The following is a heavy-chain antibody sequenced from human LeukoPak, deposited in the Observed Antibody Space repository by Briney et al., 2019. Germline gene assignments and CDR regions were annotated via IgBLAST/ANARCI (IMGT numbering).Heavy chain of an antibody. Sequence: SVKVSCKASGGTFSSYAISWVRQAPGQGLECMGGIIPIFGTANYAQKFQGRVTITADKSTSTAYMELSSLRSEDTAVYYCASADSGWYLDWGQGTLVTVSS. CDR3: ASADSGWYLD. J-gene: IGHJ4*02. CDR2: IIPIFGTA. CDR1: GGTFSSYA. V-gene: IGHV1-69*06. D-gene: IGHD6-19*01.